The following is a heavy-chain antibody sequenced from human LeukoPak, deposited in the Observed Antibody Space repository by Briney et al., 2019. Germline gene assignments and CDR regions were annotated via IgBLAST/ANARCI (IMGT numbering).Heavy chain of an antibody. CDR2: INHSGST. V-gene: IGHV4-34*01. J-gene: IGHJ6*03. CDR3: ARTTEGYCRGRSCYSYYYYMDV. CDR1: GGSISGYY. D-gene: IGHD2-15*01. Sequence: PSETPSLTCTVSGGSISGYYWSWIRQPPGKGLEWIGEINHSGSTNYNPSLKSRVTISVDTSKNQFSLKLSSVTAADTAVYYCARTTEGYCRGRSCYSYYYYMDVWGKGTTVTVSS.